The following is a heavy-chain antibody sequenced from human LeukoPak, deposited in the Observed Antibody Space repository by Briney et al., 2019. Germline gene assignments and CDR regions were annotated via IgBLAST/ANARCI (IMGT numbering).Heavy chain of an antibody. CDR1: GGSISSYY. CDR2: ISYIGTT. J-gene: IGHJ3*02. Sequence: PSETLSLTCTVSGGSISSYYWSWIRQPPGKGLEWIGYISYIGTTNYNPSLKSRVTLSIDTSKNQFSLKLRSVTAADTAVYYCARDLVTVTKGFDIWGQGTMVSVSS. D-gene: IGHD4-17*01. CDR3: ARDLVTVTKGFDI. V-gene: IGHV4-59*01.